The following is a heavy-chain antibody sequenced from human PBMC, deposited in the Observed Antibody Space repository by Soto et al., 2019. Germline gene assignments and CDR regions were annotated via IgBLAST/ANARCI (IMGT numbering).Heavy chain of an antibody. D-gene: IGHD3-16*01. Sequence: PGESLKISCKGSGYSFTSYWISWVRQMPGKGLEWMGRIDPSDSYTNYSPSCQGHVTISADKSISTAYLQWSSLKASDTAMYYCARLFARGYDYVWVTNQYSYCDPKDVWGRGTTVTVSS. V-gene: IGHV5-10-1*01. CDR1: GYSFTSYW. J-gene: IGHJ6*02. CDR2: IDPSDSYT. CDR3: ARLFARGYDYVWVTNQYSYCDPKDV.